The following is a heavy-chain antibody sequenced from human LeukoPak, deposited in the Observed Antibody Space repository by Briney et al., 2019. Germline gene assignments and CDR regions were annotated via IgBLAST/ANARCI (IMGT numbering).Heavy chain of an antibody. Sequence: GGSLRLSCAASGFTFSTYAMHWVRQAPGKGLEWVAVISYDGSSKYYADSVKDRFTISRDNSKNTLYLQMNSLRAEDTAVYYCARARSSYGYGDAFDIWGQGTMVTVSS. J-gene: IGHJ3*02. V-gene: IGHV3-30*04. CDR3: ARARSSYGYGDAFDI. CDR2: ISYDGSSK. CDR1: GFTFSTYA. D-gene: IGHD5-18*01.